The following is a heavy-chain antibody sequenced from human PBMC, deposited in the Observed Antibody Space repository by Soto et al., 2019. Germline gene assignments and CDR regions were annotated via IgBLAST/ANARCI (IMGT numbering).Heavy chain of an antibody. Sequence: GGSLRLSCAASGFTFSDYYMGWIRQAPGKGLEWVSYISSTSIYTNYADSVKGRFTISRDNAKNSLYLQMDSLTAEDTGVYYCARDGGEIIPAAIGGGYGMDVWGQGTTVTVSS. CDR1: GFTFSDYY. J-gene: IGHJ6*02. V-gene: IGHV3-11*06. CDR2: ISSTSIYT. CDR3: ARDGGEIIPAAIGGGYGMDV. D-gene: IGHD2-2*01.